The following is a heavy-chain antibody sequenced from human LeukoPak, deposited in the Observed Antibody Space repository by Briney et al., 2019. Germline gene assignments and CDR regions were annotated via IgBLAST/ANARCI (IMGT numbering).Heavy chain of an antibody. Sequence: SETLSLTCTVSGGSISSYYWSWIRQPPGKGLEWIGYIYYSGSTNYNPSLKSRVTISVDTSKNQFSLKLSSVTAADTAVYYCARDRAGRRNYYDSSGSASHYFDYWGQGTLVTVSS. J-gene: IGHJ4*02. V-gene: IGHV4-59*01. D-gene: IGHD3-22*01. CDR3: ARDRAGRRNYYDSSGSASHYFDY. CDR1: GGSISSYY. CDR2: IYYSGST.